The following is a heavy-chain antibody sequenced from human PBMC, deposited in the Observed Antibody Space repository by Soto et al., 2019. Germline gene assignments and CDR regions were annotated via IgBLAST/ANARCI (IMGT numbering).Heavy chain of an antibody. D-gene: IGHD2-21*02. CDR3: ARDRAYCGGDCYSGDYYGMDV. CDR2: IWYDGSNK. CDR1: GLTFSSYV. V-gene: IGHV3-33*01. J-gene: IGHJ6*02. Sequence: GGSLGLACAASGLTFSSYVMHWGGQAPGKGLEWVAVIWYDGSNKYYADSVKGRFTISRDNSKNTLYLQMNSLRAEDTAVYYCARDRAYCGGDCYSGDYYGMDVWGQGTTVTVSS.